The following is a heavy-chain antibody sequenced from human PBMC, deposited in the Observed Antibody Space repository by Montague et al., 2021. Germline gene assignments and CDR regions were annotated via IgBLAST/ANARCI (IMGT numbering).Heavy chain of an antibody. J-gene: IGHJ4*02. D-gene: IGHD3-10*01. CDR3: AREGVGDLLFSFDS. CDR2: TYYRSTWYT. Sequence: CAISGDSVSNNNAAWNWIRESPSRSLEWLGRTYYRSTWYTDYAVSVKGRIAINPDTSKNQFSLQLNSATPEDTAVYYCAREGVGDLLFSFDSWGQGTLATVSS. CDR1: GDSVSNNNAA. V-gene: IGHV6-1*01.